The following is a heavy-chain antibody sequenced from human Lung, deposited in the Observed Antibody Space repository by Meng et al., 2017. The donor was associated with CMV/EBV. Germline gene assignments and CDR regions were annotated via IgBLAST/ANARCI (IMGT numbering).Heavy chain of an antibody. J-gene: IGHJ6*02. V-gene: IGHV4-30-4*02. CDR2: IYYTGRT. CDR1: GGPISSDNYS. Sequence: SXTXSPXCTVSGGPISSDNYSWRWIRQPPGKGLEWIEYIYYTGRTYYNPSLKSRLTISIDTSKNQSSLKLSSVTAADTAVYYCARANYYGMDVWGQGTTVTVSS. CDR3: ARANYYGMDV.